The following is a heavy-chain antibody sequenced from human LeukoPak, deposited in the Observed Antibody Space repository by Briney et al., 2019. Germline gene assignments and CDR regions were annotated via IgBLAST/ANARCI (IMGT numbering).Heavy chain of an antibody. CDR1: GFTFSNYG. Sequence: GGSLRLSCAASGFTFSNYGMGWVRQAPGKGLEWVSAISGSGDNPYYADSVRGRFTISRDNSKNTPSLQMNSLRGDDTAVYYCAKDRAGTTGADWFDPWGQGTLVTVSS. CDR2: ISGSGDNP. J-gene: IGHJ5*02. D-gene: IGHD1-1*01. V-gene: IGHV3-23*01. CDR3: AKDRAGTTGADWFDP.